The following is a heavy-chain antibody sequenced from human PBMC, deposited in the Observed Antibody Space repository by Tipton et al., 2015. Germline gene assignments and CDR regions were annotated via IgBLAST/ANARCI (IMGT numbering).Heavy chain of an antibody. D-gene: IGHD2-15*01. CDR1: GFKFDDYG. CDR3: ARDREGSGFDAFDM. Sequence: SLRLSCAASGFKFDDYGMSWVRQAPGKGLEWVSSISGSSGYIHYADSLRGRITVSRDNARNSLYLQMDSLRAEDTAVYYCARDREGSGFDAFDMWGQGTMVTVSS. CDR2: ISGSSGYI. V-gene: IGHV3-21*01. J-gene: IGHJ3*02.